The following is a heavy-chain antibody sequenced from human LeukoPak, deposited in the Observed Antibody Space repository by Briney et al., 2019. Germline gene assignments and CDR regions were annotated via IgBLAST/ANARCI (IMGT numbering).Heavy chain of an antibody. V-gene: IGHV4-59*08. CDR1: GGSISSYY. Sequence: PSETLSLTCTVSGGSISSYYWSWIRQPPRKGLEWIGYIYYSGSANYNPSLKSRVTISVDTSKNQFSLKLSSVTAADTAVYYCARLPSSSWYSAFDIWGQGTMVTVSS. J-gene: IGHJ3*02. D-gene: IGHD6-13*01. CDR3: ARLPSSSWYSAFDI. CDR2: IYYSGSA.